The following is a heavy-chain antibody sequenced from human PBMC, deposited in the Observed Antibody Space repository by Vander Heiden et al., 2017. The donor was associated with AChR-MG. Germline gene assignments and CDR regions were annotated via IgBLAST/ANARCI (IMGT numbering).Heavy chain of an antibody. Sequence: QVQLVQSGAEVKKPGASVKVSCTASGYTFTSSGISWVRQAPGQGLEWMGWISAYNGNTNYAQKLQGRVTMTTDTSTRTAYMEMRSLRSDDTAVYYCARDLRLKEYYYYYYYMDVWGKGTTVTVSS. CDR2: ISAYNGNT. D-gene: IGHD6-19*01. CDR1: GYTFTSSG. J-gene: IGHJ6*03. CDR3: ARDLRLKEYYYYYYYMDV. V-gene: IGHV1-18*01.